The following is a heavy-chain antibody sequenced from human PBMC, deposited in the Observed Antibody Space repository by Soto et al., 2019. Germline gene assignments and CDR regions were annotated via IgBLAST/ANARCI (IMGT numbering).Heavy chain of an antibody. V-gene: IGHV1-69*13. CDR2: IIPIFGTA. J-gene: IGHJ4*02. Sequence: PVKVSCKASGGTFSSYAISWVRQAPGQGLEGMGGIIPIFGTANYAQKFQGRVTITADESTSTAYLELSSLRSEDTAVYYCARGGTSRYYFDYWGQGTLVTVSS. CDR1: GGTFSSYA. CDR3: ARGGTSRYYFDY. D-gene: IGHD1-1*01.